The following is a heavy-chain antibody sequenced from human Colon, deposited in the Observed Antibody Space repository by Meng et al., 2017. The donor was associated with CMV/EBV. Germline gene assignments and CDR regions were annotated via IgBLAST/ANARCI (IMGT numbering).Heavy chain of an antibody. CDR2: ISGSGGST. J-gene: IGHJ4*02. CDR3: AKDRYYDSSGYYLCSPRY. D-gene: IGHD3-22*01. Sequence: GESLKISCAASGFTFSSYAMSWVRQAPGKGLEWVSAISGSGGSTYYADSVKGRFTISRDNSKNTLYLQMNSLRAEDTAVYYCAKDRYYDSSGYYLCSPRYWGQGTLVNVSS. CDR1: GFTFSSYA. V-gene: IGHV3-23*01.